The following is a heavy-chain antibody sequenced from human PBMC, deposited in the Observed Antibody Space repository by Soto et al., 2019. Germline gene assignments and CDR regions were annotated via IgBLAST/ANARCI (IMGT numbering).Heavy chain of an antibody. J-gene: IGHJ4*02. V-gene: IGHV3-66*01. Sequence: GGSLRLSCAASGFTFSDYYMSWIRQAPGKGLEWVSVIYSGGSTYYADSVKGRFTISRDNSKNTLYLQMNSLRADDTAVYYCGRGGTMALDYWGQGTLVTVSS. CDR1: GFTFSDYY. D-gene: IGHD3-10*01. CDR2: IYSGGST. CDR3: GRGGTMALDY.